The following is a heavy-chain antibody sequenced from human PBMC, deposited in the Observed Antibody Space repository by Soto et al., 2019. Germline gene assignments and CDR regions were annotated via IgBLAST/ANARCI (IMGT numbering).Heavy chain of an antibody. V-gene: IGHV3-30-3*01. Sequence: GGSLRLSCAASGFTFSSYAMHWVRQAPGKGLEWVAVISYDGSNKYYADSVKGRFTISRDNSKNTLYLQMNSLRAEDTAVYYCARTYSSGFDYWGPGTLVTVSS. J-gene: IGHJ4*02. CDR1: GFTFSSYA. D-gene: IGHD6-19*01. CDR3: ARTYSSGFDY. CDR2: ISYDGSNK.